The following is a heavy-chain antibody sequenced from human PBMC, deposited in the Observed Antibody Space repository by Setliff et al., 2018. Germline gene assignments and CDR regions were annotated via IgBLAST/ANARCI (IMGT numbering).Heavy chain of an antibody. D-gene: IGHD5-12*01. CDR3: VRDVSRWLQFLGSFDQ. V-gene: IGHV4-61*05. CDR2: IHYSGNT. J-gene: IGHJ4*02. CDR1: GGSISSSSYY. Sequence: SETLSLTCTVSGGSISSSSYYWGWIRQPPGKGLEWIGYIHYSGNTNYNPSLKSRVTISVDNAKKSLYLQMNSLRAEDTAMYYCVRDVSRWLQFLGSFDQWGQGTLVTVSS.